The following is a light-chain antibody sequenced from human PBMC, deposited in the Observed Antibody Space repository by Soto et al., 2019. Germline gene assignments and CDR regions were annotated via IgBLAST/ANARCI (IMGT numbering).Light chain of an antibody. CDR1: QILSSNY. Sequence: EIVLTQSPGTLSLSPGESATLSCRASQILSSNYLAWYQQKPGQAPRLLIYGASGRATGIPDRFRGSGSGTDFTLTITRLEPEDFAVYYCQQYGSSLWTFGQGTKVDIK. V-gene: IGKV3-20*01. CDR3: QQYGSSLWT. CDR2: GAS. J-gene: IGKJ1*01.